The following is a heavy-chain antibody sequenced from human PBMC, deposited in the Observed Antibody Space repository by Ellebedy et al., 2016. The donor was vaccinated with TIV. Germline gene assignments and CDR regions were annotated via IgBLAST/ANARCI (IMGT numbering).Heavy chain of an antibody. V-gene: IGHV1-18*01. CDR2: ISPYDGNT. J-gene: IGHJ4*02. CDR3: ARDLTAKVTMTY. CDR1: GYTFTTYA. Sequence: AASVKVSCKTSGYTFTTYAITWVRQAPGQGLEWMGRISPYDGNTNYAQELQGRVTMTTDTSTNTAYMELSSLRSDDTAVYYCARDLTAKVTMTYWGQGTLVTVSS. D-gene: IGHD5-18*01.